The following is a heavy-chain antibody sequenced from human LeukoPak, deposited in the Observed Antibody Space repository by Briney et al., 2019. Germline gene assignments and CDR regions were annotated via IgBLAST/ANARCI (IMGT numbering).Heavy chain of an antibody. CDR1: GGTFSSYA. CDR2: IIPILGIA. CDR3: ARHPVVPAAPFDY. V-gene: IGHV1-69*04. J-gene: IGHJ4*02. Sequence: ASVTVSFKASGGTFSSYAISWVRQAPGQGLEWMGRIIPILGIANYAQKFQGRVMITADKSTSTAYMELSSLRSEDTAVYYCARHPVVPAAPFDYWGQGTLVTVSS. D-gene: IGHD2-2*01.